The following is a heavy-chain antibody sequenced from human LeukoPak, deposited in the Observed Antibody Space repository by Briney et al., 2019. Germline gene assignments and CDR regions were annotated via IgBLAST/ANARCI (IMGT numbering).Heavy chain of an antibody. V-gene: IGHV4-39*07. CDR1: GDSISSSNFY. D-gene: IGHD2-21*01. J-gene: IGHJ5*01. CDR3: ARQVAVVEPTDPNWSDS. Sequence: SEALSLTCSVSGDSISSSNFYWAWIRQPPGKGLEWIGSIFYSGSTYYSPSLESRLTMALDTSTGHFSLRLTSVTAADTAIYYCARQVAVVEPTDPNWSDSWGQGTLVTVSS. CDR2: IFYSGST.